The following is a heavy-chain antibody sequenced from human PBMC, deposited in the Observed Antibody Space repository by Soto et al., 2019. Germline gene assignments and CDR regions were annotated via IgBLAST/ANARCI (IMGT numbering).Heavy chain of an antibody. CDR2: INQDGSDK. CDR3: ATSMRHTLDP. Sequence: EVQVVESGGGLVQPGGPWRLPWAASGSTLGIHWRTWVRQVPGKGLEWVANINQDGSDKYYVDSVKGRFIISRDNAKDSLYLQMNSLRVEDTALYYCATSMRHTLDPWGQGTLVTVS. D-gene: IGHD2-21*01. J-gene: IGHJ5*02. V-gene: IGHV3-7*01. CDR1: GSTLGIHW.